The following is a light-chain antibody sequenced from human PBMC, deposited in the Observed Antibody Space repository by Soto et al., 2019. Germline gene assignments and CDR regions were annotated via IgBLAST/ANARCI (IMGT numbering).Light chain of an antibody. J-gene: IGKJ1*01. CDR2: GTS. Sequence: EIVMTQSPATLAVSPGESATLSCMASQSIASNLAWYQQRPGQAPRLLIYGTSTRATGTPARFSGSGSGKEFTLTSDSLQSEDFAVYYCQKYNKWRTFGQGTKVDIK. CDR3: QKYNKWRT. V-gene: IGKV3-15*01. CDR1: QSIASN.